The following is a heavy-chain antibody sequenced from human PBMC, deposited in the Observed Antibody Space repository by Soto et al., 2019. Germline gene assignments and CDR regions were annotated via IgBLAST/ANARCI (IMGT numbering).Heavy chain of an antibody. D-gene: IGHD2-2*01. J-gene: IGHJ6*03. Sequence: QVQLQESGPGLVRPSETLSLTCTVSGGSFSSYYWTWIRQSPGKGLEWIGYIYYSGSTDYNPSLRCRLAISIDTSKYQFSLRLNSMTAADTAVYYCAGRDCSGTNCYYLDYYYMDVWGKGTTVTVSS. CDR3: AGRDCSGTNCYYLDYYYMDV. CDR1: GGSFSSYY. V-gene: IGHV4-59*08. CDR2: IYYSGST.